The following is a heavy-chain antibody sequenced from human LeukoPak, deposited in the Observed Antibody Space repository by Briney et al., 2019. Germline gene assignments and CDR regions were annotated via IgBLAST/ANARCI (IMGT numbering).Heavy chain of an antibody. D-gene: IGHD5-18*01. J-gene: IGHJ4*02. CDR1: GFTFNKYW. CDR2: ISSSGSTI. V-gene: IGHV3-11*04. CDR3: AREFSRYSYGLKY. Sequence: GGSLRLSCAASGFTFNKYWMSWIRQAPGKGLEWVSYISSSGSTIYYADSVKGRFTISRDNAKNSLYLQMNSLRAEDTAVYYCAREFSRYSYGLKYWGQGTLVTVSS.